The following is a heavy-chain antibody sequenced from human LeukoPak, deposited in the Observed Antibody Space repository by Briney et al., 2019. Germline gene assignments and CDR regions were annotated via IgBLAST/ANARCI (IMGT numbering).Heavy chain of an antibody. Sequence: SVKVSCKASGGTFSSYAISWVRQAPEQGLEWMGRIIPILGIANYAQKFQGRVTITADKSTSTAYMELSSLRSEDTAVYYCAREIVSTIAYYYGMDVWGQGTTVTVSS. D-gene: IGHD5/OR15-5a*01. CDR2: IIPILGIA. V-gene: IGHV1-69*04. J-gene: IGHJ6*02. CDR3: AREIVSTIAYYYGMDV. CDR1: GGTFSSYA.